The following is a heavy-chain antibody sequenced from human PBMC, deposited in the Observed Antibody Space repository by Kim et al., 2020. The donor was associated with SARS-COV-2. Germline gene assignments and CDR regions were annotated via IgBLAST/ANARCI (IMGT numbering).Heavy chain of an antibody. D-gene: IGHD5-18*01. V-gene: IGHV4-59*01. J-gene: IGHJ4*02. CDR2: IYYTGST. Sequence: SETLSLTCSVSGGSISSYYWSWIRQPPGKGLEWIGYIYYTGSTNYNPSLKSRVTISLDTSTNQVSLRLSSVTAAATAVYYCARRGYSYGYDYWGQGTLVT. CDR3: ARRGYSYGYDY. CDR1: GGSISSYY.